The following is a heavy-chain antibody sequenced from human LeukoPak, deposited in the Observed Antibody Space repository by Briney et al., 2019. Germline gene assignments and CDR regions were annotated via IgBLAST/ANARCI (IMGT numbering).Heavy chain of an antibody. Sequence: GGSLRLSCAASGFTLSSYGMHWVRQAPGKGLEWVAVIWYDGSNKYYADSVKGRFTISRDNSKNTLYLQMNSLRAEDTAVYYCARGASSGWYGGFDYWGQGTLVTVSS. J-gene: IGHJ4*02. CDR2: IWYDGSNK. D-gene: IGHD6-19*01. V-gene: IGHV3-33*01. CDR3: ARGASSGWYGGFDY. CDR1: GFTLSSYG.